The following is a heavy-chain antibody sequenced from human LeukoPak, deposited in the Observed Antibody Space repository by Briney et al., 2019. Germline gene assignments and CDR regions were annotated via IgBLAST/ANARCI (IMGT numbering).Heavy chain of an antibody. J-gene: IGHJ4*02. Sequence: SETLSLTCTVSGGSIRSYYWGWVRQPAGKGLEWIGRIYTTGTTNYNPSLKSRLTISVDTSKNQFSLNLRSVIAADTAVYYCERQGYTASYYFLDYWSQGTLVTVSS. CDR2: IYTTGTT. CDR3: ERQGYTASYYFLDY. D-gene: IGHD3-10*01. V-gene: IGHV4-4*07. CDR1: GGSIRSYY.